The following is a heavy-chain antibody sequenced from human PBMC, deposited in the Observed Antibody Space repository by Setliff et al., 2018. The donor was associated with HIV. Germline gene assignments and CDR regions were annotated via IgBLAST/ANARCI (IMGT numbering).Heavy chain of an antibody. J-gene: IGHJ3*02. CDR2: INPNSGDT. CDR3: AREYDVLTGYYISAFDI. V-gene: IGHV1-2*06. Sequence: ASVKVSCKASGYTFTGYFIHWVRQAPGQGLEWVGRINPNSGDTNFAQKFQGRITMTRDTSISTAYLELNRLRSDDTAGYYCAREYDVLTGYYISAFDIWGQGTMGTVS. D-gene: IGHD3-9*01. CDR1: GYTFTGYF.